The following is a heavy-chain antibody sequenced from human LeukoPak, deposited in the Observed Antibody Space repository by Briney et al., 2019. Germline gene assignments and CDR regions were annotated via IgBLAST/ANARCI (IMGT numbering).Heavy chain of an antibody. V-gene: IGHV3-23*01. CDR2: ISGSGGST. D-gene: IGHD1-7*01. Sequence: PGGSLRLFCAASGFTFSSYAMSWVRQAPGKGLEWVSAISGSGGSTYYADSVKGRFTSSRDNSKNTLYLQMNSLRAEDTAVYYCAKTATTSYGSPKKFDYWGQGTLVTVSS. CDR1: GFTFSSYA. J-gene: IGHJ4*02. CDR3: AKTATTSYGSPKKFDY.